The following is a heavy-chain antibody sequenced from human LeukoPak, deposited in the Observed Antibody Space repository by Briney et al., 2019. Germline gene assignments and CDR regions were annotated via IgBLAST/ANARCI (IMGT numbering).Heavy chain of an antibody. Sequence: PGGSLRLSCAASGFTFSDYWMHWVRQAPGKGLVWVSRINSDGITTAYADSVKGRFTISRDSAKNTLYMQMNSLRAEDTAVYYCANGYNYKFDYWGQGTLVTVSS. CDR1: GFTFSDYW. D-gene: IGHD5-24*01. V-gene: IGHV3-74*01. J-gene: IGHJ4*02. CDR3: ANGYNYKFDY. CDR2: INSDGITT.